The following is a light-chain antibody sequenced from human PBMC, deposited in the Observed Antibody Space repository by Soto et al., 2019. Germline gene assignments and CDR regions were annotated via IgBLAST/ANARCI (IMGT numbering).Light chain of an antibody. Sequence: QAVVTQPPSASGTPGQRVTISCSGSSSNIGSNTVNWYQQLPGTAPKLLISNNNQRPSGVPDRFSGSKSGTSASLAISGLQSEDETDYYCAAWDDGLDGVLFGGGTKLTVL. V-gene: IGLV1-44*01. CDR2: NNN. CDR1: SSNIGSNT. J-gene: IGLJ3*02. CDR3: AAWDDGLDGVL.